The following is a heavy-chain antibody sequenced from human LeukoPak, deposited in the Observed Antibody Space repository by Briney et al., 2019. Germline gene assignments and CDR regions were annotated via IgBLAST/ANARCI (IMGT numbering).Heavy chain of an antibody. CDR3: ARGSVAAAGD. D-gene: IGHD6-13*01. J-gene: IGHJ4*02. CDR1: GGSFSGYY. CDR2: INHSGST. Sequence: SETLSLTCAVYGGSFSGYYWSWIRQPPGKGLEWIGEINHSGSTNYNPSLKSRVTISVDTSKNQFSLKLSSVTAADTAVYYCARGSVAAAGDWGQGTLVTVSS. V-gene: IGHV4-34*01.